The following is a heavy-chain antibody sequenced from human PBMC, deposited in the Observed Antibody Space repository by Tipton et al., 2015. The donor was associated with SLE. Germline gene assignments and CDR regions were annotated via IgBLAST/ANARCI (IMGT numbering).Heavy chain of an antibody. CDR3: ARARSLITGTTGGTFDY. V-gene: IGHV4-59*08. D-gene: IGHD1-20*01. J-gene: IGHJ4*02. CDR2: IYYSGST. CDR1: GDSISSYY. Sequence: TLSLTCTVSGDSISSYYWSWIRQPPGKGLEWIGYIYYSGSTNYNPSLKSRVTISLDPSKNQFSLNVNSVTAADTAVYYCARARSLITGTTGGTFDYWGQGTLVTVPS.